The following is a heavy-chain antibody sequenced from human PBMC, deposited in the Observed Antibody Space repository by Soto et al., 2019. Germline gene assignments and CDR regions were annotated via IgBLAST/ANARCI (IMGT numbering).Heavy chain of an antibody. CDR3: ARYPPGLAPRCGV. CDR1: GGSISSGGYS. J-gene: IGHJ6*02. CDR2: IYPTRNT. D-gene: IGHD2-21*01. Sequence: SETLSLTCTVSGGSISSGGYSWSWIRQTPGNGLEWIGYIYPTRNTYYNPALNNRPTLSIDTSQNQCSMQLASVTAADTAVYYCARYPPGLAPRCGVWGPGTTVTF. V-gene: IGHV4-30-2*01.